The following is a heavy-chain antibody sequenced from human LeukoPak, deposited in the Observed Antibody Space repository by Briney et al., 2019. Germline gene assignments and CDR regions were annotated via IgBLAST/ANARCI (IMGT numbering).Heavy chain of an antibody. CDR1: GFTFSSYS. CDR2: ISSSSSYI. J-gene: IGHJ3*02. CDR3: AKPLYYDSSGYYSRGAFDI. D-gene: IGHD3-22*01. Sequence: GGSLRLSCAASGFTFSSYSMNWVRQAPGKGLEWVSSISSSSSYIYYADSVKGRFTISRDNSKNTLYPQMNSLRAEDTAVYYCAKPLYYDSSGYYSRGAFDIWGQGTMVTVSS. V-gene: IGHV3-21*04.